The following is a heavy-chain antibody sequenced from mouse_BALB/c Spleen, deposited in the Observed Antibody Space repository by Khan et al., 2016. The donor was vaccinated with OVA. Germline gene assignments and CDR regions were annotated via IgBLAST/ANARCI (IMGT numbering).Heavy chain of an antibody. D-gene: IGHD1-3*01. V-gene: IGHV1-7*01. CDR1: GYTFINYW. CDR3: AKSGLRWDFDY. J-gene: IGHJ2*01. CDR2: INPSIGYT. Sequence: QIQLVQPGAELAKPGASVKMSCKASGYTFINYWILWVKQRPGQGLEWIGYINPSIGYTDYNQNFNDKATLTADKSSSTVYMQLSSLQSEDSAVHYCAKSGLRWDFDYWGQGTTLTVSS.